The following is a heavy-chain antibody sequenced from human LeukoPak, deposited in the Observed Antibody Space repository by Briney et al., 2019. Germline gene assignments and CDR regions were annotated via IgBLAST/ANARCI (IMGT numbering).Heavy chain of an antibody. Sequence: GGSLRLSCAASGFTFSDYSMNWVRQAPGKGLEWVSSISSSSSYIYYADSVKGRFTISRDNSKNTLYLQMNSLRAEDTAVYYCAKLDYSNTGYYFDYWGQGTLVTVSS. CDR1: GFTFSDYS. V-gene: IGHV3-21*04. CDR3: AKLDYSNTGYYFDY. D-gene: IGHD4-4*01. J-gene: IGHJ4*02. CDR2: ISSSSSYI.